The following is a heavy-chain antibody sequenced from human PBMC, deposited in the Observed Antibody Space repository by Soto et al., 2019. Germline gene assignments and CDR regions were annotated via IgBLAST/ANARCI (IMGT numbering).Heavy chain of an antibody. D-gene: IGHD2-15*01. CDR2: INHSGST. Sequence: PSETLSLTCAVYGGSFSGYYWDWIRPPPGKGLEWIGEINHSGSTNYNPSLKSRVTISVDTSKNQFSLKLSSVTAADTAVYYCARVGIFTVVDNAFDIWGQGTLVTVSS. CDR3: ARVGIFTVVDNAFDI. J-gene: IGHJ3*02. V-gene: IGHV4-34*01. CDR1: GGSFSGYY.